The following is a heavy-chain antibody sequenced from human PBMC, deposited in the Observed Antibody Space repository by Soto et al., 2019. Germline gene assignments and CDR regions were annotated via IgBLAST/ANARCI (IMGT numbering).Heavy chain of an antibody. CDR2: INHSGST. CDR1: GGSFSGYY. D-gene: IGHD1-7*01. Sequence: QVQLQQWGAGLLKPSETLSLTCAVYGGSFSGYYWSWIRQPPGKGLEWIGEINHSGSTNYNPSLKRRVTISVDTSQHQFSLKLSSVTAADTAVYYCARGGLWWNYPPGSANWFDPWGQGTLVTVSS. CDR3: ARGGLWWNYPPGSANWFDP. V-gene: IGHV4-34*01. J-gene: IGHJ5*02.